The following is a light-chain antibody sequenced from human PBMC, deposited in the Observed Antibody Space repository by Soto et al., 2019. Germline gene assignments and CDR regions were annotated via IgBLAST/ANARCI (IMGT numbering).Light chain of an antibody. CDR1: SSNIGAGYD. J-gene: IGLJ2*01. V-gene: IGLV1-40*01. CDR2: GNS. Sequence: QAVVTQPPSVSGAPGQRVTISCTGSSSNIGAGYDVHWYQQLPGTAPNLLIYGNSNRPSGVPDRFSGSKSGTSASLAITGLQAEDEADYYCQSYDRSLRSSVVFGGGTKVTVL. CDR3: QSYDRSLRSSVV.